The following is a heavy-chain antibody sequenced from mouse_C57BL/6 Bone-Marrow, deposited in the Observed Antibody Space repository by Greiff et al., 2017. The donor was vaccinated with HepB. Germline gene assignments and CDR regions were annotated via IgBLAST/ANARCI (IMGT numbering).Heavy chain of an antibody. CDR2: ISSGGSYT. CDR3: AWDYDAYATDY. D-gene: IGHD2-4*01. V-gene: IGHV5-6*01. CDR1: GFTFSSYG. Sequence: EVKLMESGGDLVKPGGSLKLSCAASGFTFSSYGMSWVRQTPDKRLEWVATISSGGSYTYYPDSVKGRFTISRDNAKNTLYLQMSSLKSEDTAMYYCAWDYDAYATDYCGEGTSATVSS. J-gene: IGHJ4*01.